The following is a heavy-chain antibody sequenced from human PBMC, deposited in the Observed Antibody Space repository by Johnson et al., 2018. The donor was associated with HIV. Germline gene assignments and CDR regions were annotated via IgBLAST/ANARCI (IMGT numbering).Heavy chain of an antibody. D-gene: IGHD3-16*01. J-gene: IGHJ3*02. Sequence: QVQLVESGGGVVQPGGSLRLSCAASGFTFSTYGMHWVRQTPGKGLEWVSFIRYDGSHKYYGDSVKGRFIISRDNAKNSLYLQMNSLRAEDTAVYYCARGSHAKGDAFDIWGQGTMVTVSS. CDR1: GFTFSTYG. V-gene: IGHV3-30*02. CDR3: ARGSHAKGDAFDI. CDR2: IRYDGSHK.